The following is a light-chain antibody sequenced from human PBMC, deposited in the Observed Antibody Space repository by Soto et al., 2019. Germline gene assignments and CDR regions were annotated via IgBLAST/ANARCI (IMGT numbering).Light chain of an antibody. CDR1: QGISSY. Sequence: AIRRTQSPSSLSASTGDRFTITCRASQGISSYLAWCQQKPGKAPKLLIYAASSLQSGVPSRFSGSGSETDFTLTISSLQPEDFATYSCQQSYNTTWTFGQGTKVDIK. CDR3: QQSYNTTWT. J-gene: IGKJ1*01. V-gene: IGKV1-8*01. CDR2: AAS.